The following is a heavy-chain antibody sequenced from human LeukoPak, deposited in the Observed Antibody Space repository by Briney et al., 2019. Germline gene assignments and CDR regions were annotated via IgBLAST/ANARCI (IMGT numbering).Heavy chain of an antibody. CDR3: ARGSSIAAAGTGDCFDY. CDR2: INHSGST. Sequence: PSETLSLTCAVYGGSFSDYSWTWIRQPPGKGLEWIGEINHSGSTNYNPSLKSRVTISVDTSKNQFSLKLSSVTAADTAVYYSARGSSIAAAGTGDCFDYWGRGTLVTVSS. D-gene: IGHD6-13*01. V-gene: IGHV4-34*01. CDR1: GGSFSDYS. J-gene: IGHJ4*02.